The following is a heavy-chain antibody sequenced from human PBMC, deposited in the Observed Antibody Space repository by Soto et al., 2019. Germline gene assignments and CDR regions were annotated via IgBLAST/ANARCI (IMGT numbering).Heavy chain of an antibody. CDR2: ISSDGNNK. V-gene: IGHV3-30*18. Sequence: QVHLVESGGGVVQPGRSLRLSCAASGFSFNNYGMQWVRQAPGKGLEWVAVISSDGNNKFYGDSVKGRFTISRDNSKNTLFLQMGSLRTDDTAVYYCAKDGGAAGTFDYWGQGTLVTVSS. CDR3: AKDGGAAGTFDY. D-gene: IGHD6-13*01. CDR1: GFSFNNYG. J-gene: IGHJ4*02.